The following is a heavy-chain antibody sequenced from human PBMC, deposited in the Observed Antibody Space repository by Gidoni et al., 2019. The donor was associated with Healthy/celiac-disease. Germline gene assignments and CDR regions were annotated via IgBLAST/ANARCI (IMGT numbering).Heavy chain of an antibody. V-gene: IGHV3-9*01. CDR1: GFTFADYA. D-gene: IGHD6-19*01. Sequence: EVQLVESGGGLVQPGRSLRLSCAASGFTFADYAMHWVRQAPGKGLEWGSGISWNSGSIGYADSVKGRFTISRDNAKNSLYLQMNSLRAEDTALYYCAKDRRVAVAGTPYYFDYWGQGTLVTVSS. CDR3: AKDRRVAVAGTPYYFDY. J-gene: IGHJ4*02. CDR2: ISWNSGSI.